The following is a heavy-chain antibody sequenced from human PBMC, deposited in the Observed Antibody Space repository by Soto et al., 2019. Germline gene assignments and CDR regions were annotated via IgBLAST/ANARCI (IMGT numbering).Heavy chain of an antibody. CDR2: IQRTSDGGTI. V-gene: IGHV3-15*01. CDR1: RFTFTSAW. D-gene: IGHD1-1*01. Sequence: EVQLVESGGGLVKPGGSLRLSCTTSRFTFTSAWMAWVRQAPGKGLEWVGRIQRTSDGGTIDYSAPVKGRFTISRDDSKDTVYLQMNSLKIEDTAVYYCTNENWRYFQNWGQGTLVTVSS. CDR3: TNENWRYFQN. J-gene: IGHJ4*02.